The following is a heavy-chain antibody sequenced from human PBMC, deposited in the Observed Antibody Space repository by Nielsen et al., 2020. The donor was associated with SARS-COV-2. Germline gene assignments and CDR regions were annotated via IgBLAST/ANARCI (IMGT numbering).Heavy chain of an antibody. J-gene: IGHJ6*02. CDR3: ARENWVEQWRVRDYYYGMDV. CDR2: ISSSSSYI. D-gene: IGHD6-19*01. Sequence: WIRQPPGKGLEWVSSISSSSSYIYYADSVKGRFTISRDNAKNSLYLQMNSLRAEDTAVYYCARENWVEQWRVRDYYYGMDVWGQGTTVTVSS. V-gene: IGHV3-21*01.